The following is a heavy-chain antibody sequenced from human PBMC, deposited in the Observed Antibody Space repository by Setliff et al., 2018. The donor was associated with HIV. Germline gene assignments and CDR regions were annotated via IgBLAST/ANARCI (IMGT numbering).Heavy chain of an antibody. V-gene: IGHV4-59*01. CDR3: ARGLWFGGSYWFDP. J-gene: IGHJ5*02. Sequence: KPSETLSLTCTVSGGSINSYYWNWIRQPPGKGLEWIGYIYYTGTTKNNPSLKSRVTMSIDTSKNQFSLKLSSVTAADTAVYYCARGLWFGGSYWFDPWGQGTLVTVSS. CDR1: GGSINSYY. D-gene: IGHD3-10*01. CDR2: IYYTGTT.